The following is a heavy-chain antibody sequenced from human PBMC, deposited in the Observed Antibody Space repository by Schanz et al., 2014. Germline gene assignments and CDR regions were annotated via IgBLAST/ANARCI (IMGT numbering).Heavy chain of an antibody. CDR1: TFTFSSDW. CDR2: IKEDGSVK. V-gene: IGHV3-7*01. D-gene: IGHD3-3*01. CDR3: VRDSFFAFDY. Sequence: ESGGGLVQPGGSLRLSCAASTFTFSSDWMSWVRQAPGKGLEWVANIKEDGSVKDYVDSVKGRFTMSRDNAKNSVFLQMNSLRAEDTAVYYCVRDSFFAFDYWGQGTLVTVSS. J-gene: IGHJ4*02.